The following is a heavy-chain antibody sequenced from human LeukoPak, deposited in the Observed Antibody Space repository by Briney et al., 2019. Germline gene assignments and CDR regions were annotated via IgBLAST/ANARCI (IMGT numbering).Heavy chain of an antibody. J-gene: IGHJ4*02. CDR3: ARVDDFWSGYYMDY. V-gene: IGHV1-69*04. Sequence: SVKVSCKASGGTFSSYAISWVRQAPGQGLEWMGRIIPIFGMANYAQKFQGRVTITADKSTSTAYMELSSLRSEDTAVYYCARVDDFWSGYYMDYWGQGTLVTVSS. CDR2: IIPIFGMA. D-gene: IGHD3-3*01. CDR1: GGTFSSYA.